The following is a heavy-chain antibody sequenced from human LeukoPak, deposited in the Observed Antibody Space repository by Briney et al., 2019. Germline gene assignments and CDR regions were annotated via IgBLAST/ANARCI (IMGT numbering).Heavy chain of an antibody. CDR3: ARGTARWLRRACIDY. Sequence: LRLSCAASGFTFSSYEMNWVRQAPGKGLEWIGEINHSGSTNYNPSLKSRVTISVDTSKNQFSLKLSSVTAADTAVYYCARGTARWLRRACIDYWGQGTLVTVSS. V-gene: IGHV4-34*01. CDR2: INHSGST. CDR1: GFTFSSYE. D-gene: IGHD5-12*01. J-gene: IGHJ4*02.